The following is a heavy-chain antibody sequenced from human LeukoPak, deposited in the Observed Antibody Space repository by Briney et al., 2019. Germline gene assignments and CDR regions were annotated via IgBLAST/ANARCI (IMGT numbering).Heavy chain of an antibody. CDR3: ARDRMEQWLIFGYNWFDP. CDR1: GFTFSDYY. D-gene: IGHD6-19*01. Sequence: KAGVSLRLSCAASGFTFSDYYMSWIRQAPGKGLEWVSYISSSGNAKYYADSVKGRFTISRDNAKNSLYLQMNSLRAEDTAVYYCARDRMEQWLIFGYNWFDPWGQGTLVTVSS. V-gene: IGHV3-11*04. CDR2: ISSSGNAK. J-gene: IGHJ5*02.